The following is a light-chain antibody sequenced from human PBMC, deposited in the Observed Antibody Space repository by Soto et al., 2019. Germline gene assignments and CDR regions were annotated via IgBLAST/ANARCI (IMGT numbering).Light chain of an antibody. J-gene: IGLJ1*01. V-gene: IGLV2-14*01. CDR2: DVS. CDR1: SNDVGGYNY. Sequence: QSVLTQPASVSGSPGQSITISCTGTSNDVGGYNYVSWYQQHPGKAPKLMIYDVSNRPSGVSNRFSGSKSGNTASLTISGLQAEDEADYYCNSYTGITPPYVFGTGTKVTVL. CDR3: NSYTGITPPYV.